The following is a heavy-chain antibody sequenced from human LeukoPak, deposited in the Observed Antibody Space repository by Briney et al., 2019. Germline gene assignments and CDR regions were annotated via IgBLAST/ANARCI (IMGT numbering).Heavy chain of an antibody. CDR3: ARVADTLGGAFDI. CDR2: IYFGGST. J-gene: IGHJ3*02. Sequence: PSETLSLTCTVSGGSISSSDYYWGWIRQPPGKGLEWIGSIYFGGSTYYNPSLKSRVTISVDTSMNQFSLKLSSVTAADTAVYYCARVADTLGGAFDIWGQGTMVTVSS. CDR1: GGSISSSDYY. V-gene: IGHV4-39*07. D-gene: IGHD3-16*01.